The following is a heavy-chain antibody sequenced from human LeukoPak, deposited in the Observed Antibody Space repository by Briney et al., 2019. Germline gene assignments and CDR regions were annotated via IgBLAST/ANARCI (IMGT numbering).Heavy chain of an antibody. CDR2: ISYDGSSK. CDR1: GFTFSSYG. Sequence: GGSLRLSCAASGFTFSSYGMHWVRQAPGKGLEWVAGISYDGSSKYYADSVKGRFTISRDNSKNTLYLQMNSLRADDTAVYYCARAIRANAFDIWGQGTMVTVSS. V-gene: IGHV3-30*03. CDR3: ARAIRANAFDI. D-gene: IGHD3-9*01. J-gene: IGHJ3*02.